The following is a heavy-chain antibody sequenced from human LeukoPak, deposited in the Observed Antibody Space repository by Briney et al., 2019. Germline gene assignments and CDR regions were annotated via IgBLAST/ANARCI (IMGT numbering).Heavy chain of an antibody. CDR1: GYNFTGYY. CDR2: INPNSGGT. Sequence: ASVKVSCKASGYNFTGYYMHWVRQAPGQGLEWMGWINPNSGGTNYAQKFQGRVTMTRDTSISTAYMDLSGLRSDDTAVYYCARGFVVRGVSPIRPPLSGAFQIWGQGTMVTVSS. V-gene: IGHV1-2*02. CDR3: ARGFVVRGVSPIRPPLSGAFQI. D-gene: IGHD3-10*01. J-gene: IGHJ3*02.